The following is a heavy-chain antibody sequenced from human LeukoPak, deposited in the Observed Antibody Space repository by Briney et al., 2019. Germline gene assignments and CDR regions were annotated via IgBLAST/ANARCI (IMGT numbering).Heavy chain of an antibody. J-gene: IGHJ5*02. CDR1: GYTFTGYY. CDR3: ARKQQRIEGFDP. V-gene: IGHV1-46*01. CDR2: INPSGGST. D-gene: IGHD6-13*01. Sequence: ASVKVSCKASGYTFTGYYMHWVRQAPGQGLEWMGIINPSGGSTSYAQKFQGRVTMTRDTSTSTVYMELSSLRSEDTAVYYCARKQQRIEGFDPWGQGTLVTVSS.